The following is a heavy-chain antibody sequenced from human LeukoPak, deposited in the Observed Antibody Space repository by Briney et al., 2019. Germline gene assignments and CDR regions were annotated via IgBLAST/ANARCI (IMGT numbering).Heavy chain of an antibody. Sequence: SETLSLTCTVSGGSISSNNYYWSWIRQPAGKGLEWIGRIYTNGNTNYNPSLKSRVTISVDASENQFSLKVTSVTAADTAVYYCARDGGSSNWYDVHIGNWFDPWGQGTLVTVSP. CDR1: GGSISSNNYY. J-gene: IGHJ5*02. CDR2: IYTNGNT. D-gene: IGHD6-13*01. V-gene: IGHV4-61*02. CDR3: ARDGGSSNWYDVHIGNWFDP.